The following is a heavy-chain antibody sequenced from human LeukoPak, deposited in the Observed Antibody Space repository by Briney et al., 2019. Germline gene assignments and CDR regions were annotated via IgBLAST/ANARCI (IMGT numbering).Heavy chain of an antibody. D-gene: IGHD3-3*01. J-gene: IGHJ4*02. Sequence: GGSLRLSCAASGFTFSSYSMNWVRQAPGKGLEWVSSISSSSSYIYYADSVKGRFTISRDNAKNSLYLQMNSLRAEDTAVYYCARDRSGYLNYFDYWGQGTLVTVSS. CDR2: ISSSSSYI. V-gene: IGHV3-21*01. CDR1: GFTFSSYS. CDR3: ARDRSGYLNYFDY.